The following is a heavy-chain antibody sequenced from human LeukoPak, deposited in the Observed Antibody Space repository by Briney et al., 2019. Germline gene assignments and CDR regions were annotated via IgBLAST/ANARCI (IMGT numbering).Heavy chain of an antibody. Sequence: GASVKVSCKASGYTFTSYGISWVRQAPGQGLEWMGWISAYNGNTNYAQKLQGRVTMTTDTSTSTAYMELRSLRSDDTAVYYCARDGPYDYVWGSYRGSATFDYWGRGTLVTVSS. CDR1: GYTFTSYG. V-gene: IGHV1-18*01. D-gene: IGHD3-16*02. CDR2: ISAYNGNT. J-gene: IGHJ4*02. CDR3: ARDGPYDYVWGSYRGSATFDY.